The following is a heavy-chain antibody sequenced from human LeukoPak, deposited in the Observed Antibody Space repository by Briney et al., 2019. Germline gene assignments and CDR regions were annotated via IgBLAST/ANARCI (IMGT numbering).Heavy chain of an antibody. D-gene: IGHD2-15*01. CDR2: IYYSGGT. J-gene: IGHJ4*02. V-gene: IGHV4-31*03. Sequence: SQTLSLTCTVSGGSISSGGYYWSWIRQHPGKGLEWIGYIYYSGGTYYNPSLKSRVTTSVDTSKNQFSLKLSSVTAADTAVYYCARTSIVVVVAAWGTSSYYFDYWGQGTLVTVSS. CDR1: GGSISSGGYY. CDR3: ARTSIVVVVAAWGTSSYYFDY.